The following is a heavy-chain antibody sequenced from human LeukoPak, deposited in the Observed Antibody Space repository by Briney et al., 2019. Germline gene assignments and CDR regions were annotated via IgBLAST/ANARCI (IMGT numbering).Heavy chain of an antibody. CDR1: GFTVSSNY. Sequence: PGGSLRLSCAASGFTVSSNYMSWVRQAPGKGLEWVSVIYSGGSTYYADSVKGRFTISRDNSKNTLYLQMNSLRAEDTAVYYCARSPYYDILTGPIQDWGQGTLVTVSS. CDR3: ARSPYYDILTGPIQD. CDR2: IYSGGST. D-gene: IGHD3-9*01. V-gene: IGHV3-53*01. J-gene: IGHJ4*02.